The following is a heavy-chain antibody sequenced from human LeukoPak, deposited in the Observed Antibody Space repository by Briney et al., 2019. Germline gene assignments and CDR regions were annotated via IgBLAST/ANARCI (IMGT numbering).Heavy chain of an antibody. CDR1: GFTFSNAW. V-gene: IGHV3-15*04. CDR2: IESKTDGGTT. CDR3: TIDDAGLALEY. J-gene: IGHJ4*02. Sequence: GGSLRLSCAASGFTFSNAWMSWVRQAPGKGLEWVGRIESKTDGGTTDYAAPVKGRFAISRDDSKNTLYLQMNSLKTEDTAVYYCTIDDAGLALEYWGQGTLVTVSS.